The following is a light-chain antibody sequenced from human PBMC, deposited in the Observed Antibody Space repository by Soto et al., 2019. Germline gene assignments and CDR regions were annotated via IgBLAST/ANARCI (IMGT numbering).Light chain of an antibody. J-gene: IGKJ1*01. V-gene: IGKV3-20*01. CDR3: QQYGSPWT. Sequence: EIVLTQSPGTLSLSPGERATLSCRASQTVNSGYLAWYQQKPGQAPRLVIYGASSRATDIPDRFSGSGSGTEFTLTISRLEPEDFAVYYCQQYGSPWTFGQGTKVEIK. CDR1: QTVNSGY. CDR2: GAS.